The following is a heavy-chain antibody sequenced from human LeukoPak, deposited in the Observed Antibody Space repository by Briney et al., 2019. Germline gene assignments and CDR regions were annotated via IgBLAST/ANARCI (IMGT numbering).Heavy chain of an antibody. CDR1: GFSFSSYR. V-gene: IGHV3-21*06. CDR2: VSNSGDYI. D-gene: IGHD2-21*02. J-gene: IGHJ4*02. CDR3: ARDVAYCGGDCYPNPYYFDY. Sequence: GGSLRLSCAASGFSFSSYRMNWVRQAPGKGLEWVSSVSNSGDYIHYADSVKGRFTISRDNSKNSLYLQMNSLRAEDTAVYYCARDVAYCGGDCYPNPYYFDYWGQGTLVTVSS.